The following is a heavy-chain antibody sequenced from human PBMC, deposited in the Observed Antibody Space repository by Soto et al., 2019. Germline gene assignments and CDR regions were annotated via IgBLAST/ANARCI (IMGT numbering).Heavy chain of an antibody. J-gene: IGHJ1*01. CDR3: AHLTYYYDSSGYYSRAKYFQH. Sequence: SGPTLVNPTQTLTLTCTFSGFSLTTNKMSVSWIRQPPGKALEWLARIDWDDDKFYNTSLKTRLTISKDTSKNQVLLTMTDMDPVDTATYYCAHLTYYYDSSGYYSRAKYFQHWGQGTLVTVSS. CDR2: IDWDDDK. D-gene: IGHD3-22*01. CDR1: GFSLTTNKMS. V-gene: IGHV2-70*12.